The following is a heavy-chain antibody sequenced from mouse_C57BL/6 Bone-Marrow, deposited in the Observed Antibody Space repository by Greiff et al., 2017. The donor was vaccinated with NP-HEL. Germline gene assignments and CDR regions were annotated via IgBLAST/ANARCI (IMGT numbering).Heavy chain of an antibody. Sequence: VQLQQSGAELVRPGTSVKMSCKASGYTFTNYWIGWAKQRPGHGLEWIGDIYPGGGYTNYNEKFKGKATLTADKSSSTAYMQFSSLTSEDSAIYYCARWDYGSSPYYAMDYWGQGTSVTVS. CDR2: IYPGGGYT. D-gene: IGHD1-1*01. CDR3: ARWDYGSSPYYAMDY. J-gene: IGHJ4*01. CDR1: GYTFTNYW. V-gene: IGHV1-63*01.